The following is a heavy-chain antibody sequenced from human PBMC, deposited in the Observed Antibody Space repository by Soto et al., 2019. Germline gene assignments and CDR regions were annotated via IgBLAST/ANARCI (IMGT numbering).Heavy chain of an antibody. J-gene: IGHJ4*02. Sequence: EVQLVESGGGLVKPGGSLRLSCAASGFTFSSYSMNWVRQAPGKGLEWVSSISSSSSYIYYADSVKGRFTISRDNAQNSLYLQMNSLRAGDTAVYYCAREGYDSSGYLCLFDYWGQGTLVTVSS. V-gene: IGHV3-21*01. CDR2: ISSSSSYI. CDR3: AREGYDSSGYLCLFDY. D-gene: IGHD3-22*01. CDR1: GFTFSSYS.